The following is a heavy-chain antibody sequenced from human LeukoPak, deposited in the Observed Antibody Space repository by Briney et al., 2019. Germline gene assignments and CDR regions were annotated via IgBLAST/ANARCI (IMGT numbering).Heavy chain of an antibody. D-gene: IGHD3-22*01. J-gene: IGHJ4*02. CDR3: ARYNVIDSSGYYYFDY. CDR1: GGSISSGNYY. CDR2: IYTSGST. Sequence: PSQTLSLTCTVSGGSISSGNYYWSWIRQPAGKGLEWIGRIYTSGSTNYNPSLKSRVTISVDTSKNQFSLKLSSVTAADTAVYYSARYNVIDSSGYYYFDYWGQGTLVTVSS. V-gene: IGHV4-61*02.